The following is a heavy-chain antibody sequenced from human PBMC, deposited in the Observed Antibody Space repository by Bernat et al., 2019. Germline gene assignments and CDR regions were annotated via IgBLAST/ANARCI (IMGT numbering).Heavy chain of an antibody. CDR3: ARGRFSGGRPRLGDAFDI. D-gene: IGHD2-15*01. Sequence: EVQLVESGGGLVQPGGSLRLSCAASGFTFSSYWMSWARQAPGKGLEWVANIKQDGSEKYYVDSVKGRFTISRDNAKNSLYLQMNSLRAEDTAVYYCARGRFSGGRPRLGDAFDIWGQGTMVTVSS. CDR2: IKQDGSEK. V-gene: IGHV3-7*01. CDR1: GFTFSSYW. J-gene: IGHJ3*02.